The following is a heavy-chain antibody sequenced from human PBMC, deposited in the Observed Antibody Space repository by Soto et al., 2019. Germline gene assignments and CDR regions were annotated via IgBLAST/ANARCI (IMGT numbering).Heavy chain of an antibody. J-gene: IGHJ4*02. D-gene: IGHD3-10*01. V-gene: IGHV1-3*01. Sequence: ASVKVSCKASGYTFTSYAMYWVRQAPGQRLEWMGWINAGNGNTKYSQKFQGRVTITRDTSASTAYMELSSLRSEDTAVYYCARETMVRGVMAPGSFDYWGQGTLVTVSS. CDR2: INAGNGNT. CDR3: ARETMVRGVMAPGSFDY. CDR1: GYTFTSYA.